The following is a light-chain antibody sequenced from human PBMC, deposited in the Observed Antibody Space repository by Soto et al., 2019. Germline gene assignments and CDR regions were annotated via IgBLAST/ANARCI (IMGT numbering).Light chain of an antibody. V-gene: IGLV2-14*01. CDR3: SSYTSCSTVV. CDR1: SSDVGAYNY. J-gene: IGLJ3*02. CDR2: DVT. Sequence: QSALTQPASVSGSPGQSVTISCSGSSSDVGAYNYVSWYQRHPGKAPKLMIYDVTNRPSGVSNRFSGSKSGNTASLTISGLQAEDEADYFCSSYTSCSTVVFVGGTKLTVL.